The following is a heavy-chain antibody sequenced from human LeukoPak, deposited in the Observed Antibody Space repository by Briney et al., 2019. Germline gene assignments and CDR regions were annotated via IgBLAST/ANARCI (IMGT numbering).Heavy chain of an antibody. CDR3: AREVAGTIFDY. J-gene: IGHJ4*02. Sequence: GGSLRLPCAASGFTFSSYSMNWVRQAPGKGLEWVSYISSSSSTIYYADSVKGRFTISGDNAKNSLYLQMNSLRAEDTAVYYCAREVAGTIFDYWGQGTLVTVSS. V-gene: IGHV3-48*04. D-gene: IGHD6-19*01. CDR1: GFTFSSYS. CDR2: ISSSSSTI.